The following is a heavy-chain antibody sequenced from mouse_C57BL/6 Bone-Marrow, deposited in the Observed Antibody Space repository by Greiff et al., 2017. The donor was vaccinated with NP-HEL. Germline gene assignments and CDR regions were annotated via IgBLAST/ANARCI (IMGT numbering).Heavy chain of an antibody. CDR2: INSDGGST. CDR3: ARHEPTTVVATGDYARDY. V-gene: IGHV5-2*01. J-gene: IGHJ4*01. D-gene: IGHD1-1*01. CDR1: EYEFPSPD. Sequence: EVQLVASGGGLVQPGESLTLSCESNEYEFPSPDMSWVRKTPEQRLELVAAINSDGGSTYYPDTMETRFIISRDNTKNTLYQQMSSLRSEDTALYYCARHEPTTVVATGDYARDYWGKGTSVTVSS.